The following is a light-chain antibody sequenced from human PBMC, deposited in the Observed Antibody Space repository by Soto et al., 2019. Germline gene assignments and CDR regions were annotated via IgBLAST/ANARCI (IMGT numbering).Light chain of an antibody. CDR3: QSYDSSLSGYV. CDR2: GDS. Sequence: QSVLTQPPSVSGAPGQRVTISCTGSSSNIGANYDVHWYRQLPGTAPKLLIYGDSNRPSGVPDRFSGSKSGTSASLAITGLQAEDEADYYCQSYDSSLSGYVFGTGTKATVL. V-gene: IGLV1-40*01. CDR1: SSNIGANYD. J-gene: IGLJ1*01.